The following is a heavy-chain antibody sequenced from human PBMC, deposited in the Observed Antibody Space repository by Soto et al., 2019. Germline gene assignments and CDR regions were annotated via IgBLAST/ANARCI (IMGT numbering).Heavy chain of an antibody. CDR2: INHSGST. V-gene: IGHV4-34*01. J-gene: IGHJ6*02. CDR1: GGSFSGYY. D-gene: IGHD3-10*01. CDR3: AREGGYGSGSYRYGMDV. Sequence: QVQLQQWGAGLLKPSETLSLTCAVYGGSFSGYYWSWIRQPPGKGLEWIGEINHSGSTNSNPSLKSRVTISVDTSKNQFSLKLSSVTAADTAVYYCAREGGYGSGSYRYGMDVWGQGTTVTVSS.